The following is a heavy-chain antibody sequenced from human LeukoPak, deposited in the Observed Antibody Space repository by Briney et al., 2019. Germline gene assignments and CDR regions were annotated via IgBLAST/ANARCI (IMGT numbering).Heavy chain of an antibody. CDR3: ARHGGEEMATILDIDY. CDR1: GGSISSHY. CDR2: IYTSGST. Sequence: SESLSLTCTVSGGSISSHYWSWIRQPAGKGLEWSGRIYTSGSTNYNPSLKSRVTISVDTSKNQFSLKLSSVTAADTAVYYCARHGGEEMATILDIDYWGQGTLVTVSS. J-gene: IGHJ4*02. D-gene: IGHD5-24*01. V-gene: IGHV4-4*07.